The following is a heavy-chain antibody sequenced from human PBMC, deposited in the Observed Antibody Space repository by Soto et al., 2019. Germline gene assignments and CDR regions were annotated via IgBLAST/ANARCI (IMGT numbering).Heavy chain of an antibody. CDR3: AKDTDYYDSSGYYRSPY. J-gene: IGHJ4*02. D-gene: IGHD3-22*01. Sequence: GGSLRLSXTPSGLSFSTHSMNWVRQAPGKGLEWVSSISSSSYYIYYADSVKGRFTISRDNSKNTLYLQMNSLRAEDTAVYYCAKDTDYYDSSGYYRSPYWGQGTLVTSPQ. CDR1: GLSFSTHS. V-gene: IGHV3-21*01. CDR2: ISSSSYYI.